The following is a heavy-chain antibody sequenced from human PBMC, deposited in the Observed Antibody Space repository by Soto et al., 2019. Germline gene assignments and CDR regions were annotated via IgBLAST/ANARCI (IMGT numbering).Heavy chain of an antibody. D-gene: IGHD1-1*01. CDR2: IYYSGST. J-gene: IGHJ6*03. Sequence: SETQSLTCTVAGGSISNSNYYWGWIRQPPGKGLEWIGSIYYSGSTYYNPSLKSRVTISVDTSKNQFSLKLSSVTAADTAVYYCARHGTGGYYYYYYMDVWGKGTTVTVSS. CDR1: GGSISNSNYY. V-gene: IGHV4-39*01. CDR3: ARHGTGGYYYYYYMDV.